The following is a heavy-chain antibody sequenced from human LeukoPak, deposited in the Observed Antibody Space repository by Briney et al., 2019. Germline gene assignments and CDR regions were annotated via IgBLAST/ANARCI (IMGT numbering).Heavy chain of an antibody. CDR1: GFTFTSYW. V-gene: IGHV3-7*05. CDR2: IKQDGDER. D-gene: IGHD1-20*01. CDR3: ARDWGNWMNAFDI. Sequence: PGGSLRLSCAASGFTFTSYWMSWVRQAPGKGLEWVANIKQDGDERYYVDSVKGRFTISRDNAKNSLYLQMNSLRAEDTAVYYCARDWGNWMNAFDIWGQGTMVTVSS. J-gene: IGHJ3*02.